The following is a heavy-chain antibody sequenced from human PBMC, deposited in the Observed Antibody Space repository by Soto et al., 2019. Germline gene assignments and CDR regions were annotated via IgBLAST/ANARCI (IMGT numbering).Heavy chain of an antibody. V-gene: IGHV4-39*01. CDR2: VYYSGKT. D-gene: IGHD1-1*01. CDR1: GGSISTDTFY. J-gene: IGHJ4*02. CDR3: ARHCLRNWTTGTDYFDS. Sequence: QLQLQESGPGLVRPSATLSLTCTVSGGSISTDTFYWAWIRPPPGKDLEWLGAVYYSGKTHYNPSLQSRLFMSVDTSKNQFSLTLSSVTAADTAVYHCARHCLRNWTTGTDYFDSWGQGALVTVSS.